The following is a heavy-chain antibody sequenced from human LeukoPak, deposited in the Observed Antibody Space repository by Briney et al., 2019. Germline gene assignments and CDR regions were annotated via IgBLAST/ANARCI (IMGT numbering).Heavy chain of an antibody. CDR1: GYTFTGYY. D-gene: IGHD5-12*01. CDR3: ASGYSGYDNWFDP. CDR2: INPNSGGT. J-gene: IGHJ5*02. Sequence: ASVKVSCKASGYTFTGYYMHWVRQAPGQGLEWMGRINPNSGGTNYAQKFQGRVTMTRDTSISTAYLELSRLRSDDTAVYYCASGYSGYDNWFDPRGQGTLVTVSS. V-gene: IGHV1-2*06.